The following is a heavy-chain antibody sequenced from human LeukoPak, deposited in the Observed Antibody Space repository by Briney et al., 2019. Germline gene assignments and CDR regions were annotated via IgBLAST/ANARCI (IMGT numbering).Heavy chain of an antibody. CDR2: IYYSGST. D-gene: IGHD3-3*01. J-gene: IGHJ4*02. CDR3: ARQQSRSGSSFDY. CDR1: GGSFSGYY. Sequence: PSETLSLTCAVYGGSFSGYYWSWIRQPPGKGLEWIGSIYYSGSTYYNPSLKSRVTISVDTSKNQFSLKLSSVTAADTAVYYCARQQSRSGSSFDYWGQGTLVTVSS. V-gene: IGHV4-34*01.